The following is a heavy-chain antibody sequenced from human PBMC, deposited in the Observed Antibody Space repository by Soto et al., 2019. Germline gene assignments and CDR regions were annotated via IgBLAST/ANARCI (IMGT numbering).Heavy chain of an antibody. Sequence: PSETLSLTCTVSGGSISSYYWSWIRQPPGKGLEWIGYIYYSGSTNYNPSLKSRVTISVDTSKNQFSLKLSSVTAADTAVYYCARVPSVSVHYYYGMDVWGQGTTVTVSS. V-gene: IGHV4-59*01. J-gene: IGHJ6*02. CDR3: ARVPSVSVHYYYGMDV. CDR2: IYYSGST. CDR1: GGSISSYY.